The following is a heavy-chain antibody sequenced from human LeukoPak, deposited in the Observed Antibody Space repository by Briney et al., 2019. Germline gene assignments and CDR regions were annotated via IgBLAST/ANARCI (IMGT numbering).Heavy chain of an antibody. D-gene: IGHD4-17*01. CDR3: AREDYGDYDFHFDY. Sequence: ASVKVSCKVSGGTNYAISWVRQAPGQGLEWMGGIIPILDVANSAQKFQGRVTMTRDTSISTAYMELSRLRSDDTAVYYCAREDYGDYDFHFDYWGQGTLVTVSS. V-gene: IGHV1-2*02. J-gene: IGHJ4*02. CDR1: GGTNYA. CDR2: IIPILDVA.